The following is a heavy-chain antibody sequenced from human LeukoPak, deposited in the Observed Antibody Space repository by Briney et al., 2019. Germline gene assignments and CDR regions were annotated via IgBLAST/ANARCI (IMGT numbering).Heavy chain of an antibody. Sequence: SGPALVNPTQPLTLTCTFSGFSLSTSGMCVSWIPQPPGKALEWLALIDWDDDKYYSTSLKTRLTISKDTSKNQVVLTMTNMDPVDTATYYCARSTYYYGSGSYPGLVFDYWGQGTLVTVSS. CDR2: IDWDDDK. J-gene: IGHJ4*02. V-gene: IGHV2-70*01. CDR3: ARSTYYYGSGSYPGLVFDY. D-gene: IGHD3-10*01. CDR1: GFSLSTSGMC.